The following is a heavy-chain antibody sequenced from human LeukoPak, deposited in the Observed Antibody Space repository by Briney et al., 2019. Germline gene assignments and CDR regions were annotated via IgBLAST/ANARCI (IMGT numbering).Heavy chain of an antibody. CDR1: GFTFDDYA. CDR2: ISWNSGSI. D-gene: IGHD4-17*01. V-gene: IGHV3-9*01. J-gene: IGHJ4*02. CDR3: ARVYYGDSFDY. Sequence: GGSLRLSCAASGFTFDDYAMHWVRQAPGKGLEWVSGISWNSGSIGYADSVKGRFTISRDNAKNTLYLQMNSLRAEDTAVYYCARVYYGDSFDYWGQGTLVTVSS.